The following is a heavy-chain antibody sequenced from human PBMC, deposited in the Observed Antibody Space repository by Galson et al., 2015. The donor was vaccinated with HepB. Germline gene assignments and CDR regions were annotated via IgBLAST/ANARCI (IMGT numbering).Heavy chain of an antibody. J-gene: IGHJ6*02. CDR2: ISYDGSKN. Sequence: SLRLSCAASGFTFSTFAMHWVRQAPGKGLEWVAAISYDGSKNHYADSVKGRLTISRDNSKNTLYLQMNSLRAEDTAVYYCARGKYGSYYYYFGMDVWGHGTTVTVSS. CDR1: GFTFSTFA. V-gene: IGHV3-30-3*01. CDR3: ARGKYGSYYYYFGMDV. D-gene: IGHD1-26*01.